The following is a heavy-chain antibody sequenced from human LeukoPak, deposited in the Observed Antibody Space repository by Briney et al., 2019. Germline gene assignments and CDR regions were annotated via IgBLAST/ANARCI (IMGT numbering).Heavy chain of an antibody. CDR2: MSYTGST. D-gene: IGHD2-15*01. V-gene: IGHV4-39*01. J-gene: IGHJ4*02. Sequence: SETLSLTCTVSGASISTSGYYWGWVRQSPGKGLEYVAAMSYTGSTFYNPSLRSRVTLSLGTSRTQFSLKLTSVTATDTAVYYCARTRYCSGATCFSPELFDSWGQGTLVTVSS. CDR3: ARTRYCSGATCFSPELFDS. CDR1: GASISTSGYY.